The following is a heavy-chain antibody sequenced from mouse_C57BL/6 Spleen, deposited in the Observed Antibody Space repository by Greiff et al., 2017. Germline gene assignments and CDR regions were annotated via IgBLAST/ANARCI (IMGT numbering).Heavy chain of an antibody. CDR3: ATYCGSTPFAY. CDR1: GYSFTGYF. V-gene: IGHV1-20*01. Sequence: EVPLQQSGPELVKPGDSVQISCKASGYSFTGYFMNWVMQSHGKSLAWIGRINPYNGDTFYNQKFKGNATLTVDQSSSTAHMELRSLTSEDSAVEYCATYCGSTPFAYWGQGTLVTVSA. CDR2: INPYNGDT. D-gene: IGHD1-1*01. J-gene: IGHJ3*01.